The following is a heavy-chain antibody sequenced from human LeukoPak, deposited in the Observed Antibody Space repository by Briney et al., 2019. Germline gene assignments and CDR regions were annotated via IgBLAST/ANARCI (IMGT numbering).Heavy chain of an antibody. J-gene: IGHJ3*02. D-gene: IGHD3-3*01. CDR1: GYSFTSYW. V-gene: IGHV5-51*01. CDR3: ARGAYYEFWSALGANAFDI. Sequence: GESLKISCKGSGYSFTSYWIGWVRQMPGKGLEWMGIIYPGDSDTRYSPSFQGQVTISADKSISTAYLQWSSLKASDTAMYYCARGAYYEFWSALGANAFDIWGQGTMVTVSS. CDR2: IYPGDSDT.